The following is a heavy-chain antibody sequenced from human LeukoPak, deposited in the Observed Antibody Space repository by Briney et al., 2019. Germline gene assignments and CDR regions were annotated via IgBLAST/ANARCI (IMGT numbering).Heavy chain of an antibody. D-gene: IGHD3/OR15-3a*01. J-gene: IGHJ4*02. CDR2: IKQDGGEK. CDR3: ARGDWLDY. Sequence: GGSLRLSCAASGFTFSSYWMNWVRQTPGKGLEWVANIKQDGGEKHYVDSVEGRFTISRDNAKNSLYLQMNSLRAEDTAVYYCARGDWLDYWDQGTLVTVPS. CDR1: GFTFSSYW. V-gene: IGHV3-7*01.